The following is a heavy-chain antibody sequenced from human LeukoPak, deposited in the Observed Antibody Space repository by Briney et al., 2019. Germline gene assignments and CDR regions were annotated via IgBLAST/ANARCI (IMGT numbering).Heavy chain of an antibody. J-gene: IGHJ4*02. D-gene: IGHD3-10*01. Sequence: PGGSLRLSCAAAGFTFRNVWMSWVRQAPGKGLEWVGRIKSKTDGGTTDYAAPVKGRFTISRDDSKNTLYLQMNSLRSEDTAVYYCTTEWYGSGSYYNPTDYWGQGTLVTVSS. CDR3: TTEWYGSGSYYNPTDY. CDR1: GFTFRNVW. V-gene: IGHV3-15*01. CDR2: IKSKTDGGTT.